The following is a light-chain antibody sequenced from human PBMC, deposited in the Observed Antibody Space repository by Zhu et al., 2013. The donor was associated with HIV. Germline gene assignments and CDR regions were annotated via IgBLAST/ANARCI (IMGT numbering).Light chain of an antibody. CDR3: SSYTSISARV. V-gene: IGLV2-14*01. Sequence: QSALTQPRSVSGSPGQSVTISCTGTSSDVGGFNYVSWYQQPPGKAPKLLIYEVSNRPSGVSNRFSGSKSGNTASLTISGLQAEDEADYYCSSYTSISARVFGTGTKVTVL. J-gene: IGLJ1*01. CDR1: SSDVGGFNY. CDR2: EVS.